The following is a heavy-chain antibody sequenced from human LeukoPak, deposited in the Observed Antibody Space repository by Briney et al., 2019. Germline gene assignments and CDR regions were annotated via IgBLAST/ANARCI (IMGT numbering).Heavy chain of an antibody. CDR1: GFTFSSYS. J-gene: IGHJ3*02. V-gene: IGHV3-48*02. CDR3: ARDRAYAFDN. D-gene: IGHD3-10*01. CDR2: IKYISSEI. Sequence: GGSLRLSCAASGFTFSSYSMNWVRQAPGKGLEWVSYIKYISSEIYYGDSVKGRFTISTDNAKNSVYLQMNSLRDEDTAVYYCARDRAYAFDNWGQGTMVTVSS.